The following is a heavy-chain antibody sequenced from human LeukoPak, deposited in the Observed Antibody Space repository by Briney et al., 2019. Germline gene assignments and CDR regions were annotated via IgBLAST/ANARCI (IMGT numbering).Heavy chain of an antibody. Sequence: ASVKVSCKASGYTFTSYDINWVRQATGQGLEWMGWMSPNSGNTGYAQKFQGRVTMTRNTSISTAYMELSSLRSEDTAVYYCARGVQGIAARPYYYYYMDVWGKGTTVTVSS. D-gene: IGHD6-6*01. J-gene: IGHJ6*03. CDR1: GYTFTSYD. V-gene: IGHV1-8*01. CDR3: ARGVQGIAARPYYYYYMDV. CDR2: MSPNSGNT.